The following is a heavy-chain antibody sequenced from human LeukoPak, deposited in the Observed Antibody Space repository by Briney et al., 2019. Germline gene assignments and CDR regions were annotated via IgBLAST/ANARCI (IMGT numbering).Heavy chain of an antibody. CDR3: ARDGDAGTYGDY. Sequence: GGPLRLSCAASGFTFSSYSMNWVRQAPGKGLEWVSSISSSSSYIYYADSVKGRITISRDNAKNSLYLQMNSLRAEDTAVYYCARDGDAGTYGDYWGQGTLVTVSS. J-gene: IGHJ4*02. D-gene: IGHD3-10*01. CDR2: ISSSSSYI. CDR1: GFTFSSYS. V-gene: IGHV3-21*01.